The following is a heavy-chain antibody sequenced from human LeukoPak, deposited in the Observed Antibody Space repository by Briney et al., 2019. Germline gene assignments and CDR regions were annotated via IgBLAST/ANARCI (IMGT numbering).Heavy chain of an antibody. V-gene: IGHV4-39*01. CDR1: GGSISSSRDY. CDR3: ARVYGSGSYYNGYYYYYMDV. J-gene: IGHJ6*03. CDR2: IYYSGST. Sequence: PSETLSLTCTVSGGSISSSRDYWAWLRQPPGKGLEWIANIYYSGSTYYSPSLKSRVTISVDTSKNQFSLKLSSVTAADTAVYYCARVYGSGSYYNGYYYYYMDVWGKGTTVTISS. D-gene: IGHD3-10*01.